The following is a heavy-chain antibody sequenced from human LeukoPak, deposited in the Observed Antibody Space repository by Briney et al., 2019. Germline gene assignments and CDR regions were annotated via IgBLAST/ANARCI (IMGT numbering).Heavy chain of an antibody. CDR1: GYTFTSYA. CDR2: INTNTGNP. J-gene: IGHJ4*02. D-gene: IGHD2-21*02. CDR3: ARVVGCGGDCYSGISDY. V-gene: IGHV7-4-1*02. Sequence: GASVKASCKASGYTFTSYAMNWVRQAPGQGLEWMGWINTNTGNPTYAQGFTGRFVFSLDTSVSTAYLQISSLKAEDTAVYYCARVVGCGGDCYSGISDYWGQGTLVTVSS.